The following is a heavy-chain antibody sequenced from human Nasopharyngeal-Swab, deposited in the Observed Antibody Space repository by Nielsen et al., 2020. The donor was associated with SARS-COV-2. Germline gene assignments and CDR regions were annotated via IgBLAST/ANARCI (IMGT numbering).Heavy chain of an antibody. J-gene: IGHJ4*02. D-gene: IGHD4-23*01. CDR1: GYTFTSYA. CDR2: INAGNGNT. Sequence: ASVKVSCKASGYTFTSYAMHWVRQAPGQRLEWMGWINAGNGNTKYSQKFQGRVTMTEDTSTDTAYMELSSLRSEDTAVYYCATRFAYGGIYPPDYWGQGTLVTVSS. CDR3: ATRFAYGGIYPPDY. V-gene: IGHV1-3*01.